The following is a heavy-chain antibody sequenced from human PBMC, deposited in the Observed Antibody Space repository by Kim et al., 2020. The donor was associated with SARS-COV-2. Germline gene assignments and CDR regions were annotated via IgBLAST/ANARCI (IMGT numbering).Heavy chain of an antibody. CDR3: SRQLISARFNFAF. D-gene: IGHD2-2*01. CDR2: ISHGGNT. V-gene: IGHV4-38-2*02. J-gene: IGHJ1*01. Sequence: SETLSLTCTLSGSSLSLGYYWGWVRQSPGKELEWLGSISHGGNTYYNLSLKNRLTISVDTSKKQFSLKVTSVTAADTAMYYFSRQLISARFNFAFWGQG. CDR1: GSSLSLGYY.